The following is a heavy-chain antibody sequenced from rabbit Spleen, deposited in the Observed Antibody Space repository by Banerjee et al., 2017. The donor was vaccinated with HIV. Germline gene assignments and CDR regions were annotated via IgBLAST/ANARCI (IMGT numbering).Heavy chain of an antibody. D-gene: IGHD8-1*01. CDR1: GVSFSISSY. CDR2: IDAGSSGFT. V-gene: IGHV1S40*01. CDR3: ARDTASSFSSYGMDL. J-gene: IGHJ6*01. Sequence: QSLEESGGDLVKPGASLTLTCTASGVSFSISSYMCWVRQAPGKGLEWIAYIDAGSSGFTYFATWAKGRFTISKSSSTTVTLQMTRLTAADTATYFCARDTASSFSSYGMDLWGPGTLVTVS.